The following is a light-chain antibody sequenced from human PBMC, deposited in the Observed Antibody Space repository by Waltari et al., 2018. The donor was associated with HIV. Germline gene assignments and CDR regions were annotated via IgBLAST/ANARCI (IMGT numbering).Light chain of an antibody. J-gene: IGLJ1*01. CDR3: AAWGDSLSSYV. V-gene: IGLV1-47*01. Sequence: QSVLTQPPSASGTPGQRVTISCSGSSSNIGSNYVYWYQQLPGTAPKLLIYRNNQRPSGVPDRFSVSKSGTSASLAISGLRSEDEADYYCAAWGDSLSSYVFGTGTEVTVL. CDR1: SSNIGSNY. CDR2: RNN.